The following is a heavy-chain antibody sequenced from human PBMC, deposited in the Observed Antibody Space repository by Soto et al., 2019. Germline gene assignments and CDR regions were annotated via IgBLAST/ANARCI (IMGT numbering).Heavy chain of an antibody. CDR3: ASLKWELLGIYYYYGMDV. D-gene: IGHD1-26*01. CDR1: GDSISSGSYF. J-gene: IGHJ6*02. Sequence: QLQLQESGPGLVKPSETLSLICSISGDSISSGSYFWGWIRQPPGKGLEWIGSISYSGSIYYRSSLKSRVTISVDTSKNQFSLNLSSVTAADTAVYYCASLKWELLGIYYYYGMDVWGQGTTVTVSS. CDR2: ISYSGSI. V-gene: IGHV4-39*01.